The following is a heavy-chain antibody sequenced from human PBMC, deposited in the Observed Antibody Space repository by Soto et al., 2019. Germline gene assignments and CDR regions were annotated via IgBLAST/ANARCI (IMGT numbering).Heavy chain of an antibody. CDR3: ANHGGDYMWYYFDY. D-gene: IGHD2-21*01. CDR2: ISGSGDST. V-gene: IGHV3-23*01. J-gene: IGHJ4*02. CDR1: GFTFSSYA. Sequence: GESLKISCAASGFTFSSYAMAWVRQAPGKGLEWVSVISGSGDSTYYADSVQGRFTISRDHSKNTLFLQMNSLRVEDSAVYYCANHGGDYMWYYFDYWGQGTLVTVSS.